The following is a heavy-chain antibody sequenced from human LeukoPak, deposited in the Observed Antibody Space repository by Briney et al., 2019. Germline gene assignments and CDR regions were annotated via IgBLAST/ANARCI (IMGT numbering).Heavy chain of an antibody. J-gene: IGHJ4*02. CDR1: GGSIRGYF. D-gene: IGHD6-13*01. CDR3: AMAYSSSWYYFDY. V-gene: IGHV4-59*01. CDR2: IYYSGST. Sequence: SETLSLTCTVSGGSIRGYFWTWIRQPPGKGLEWIGYIYYSGSTNYNPSLKSRVTIAVDTSKNQFPLRLSSVTAADTAVYYCAMAYSSSWYYFDYWGQGTLVTVSS.